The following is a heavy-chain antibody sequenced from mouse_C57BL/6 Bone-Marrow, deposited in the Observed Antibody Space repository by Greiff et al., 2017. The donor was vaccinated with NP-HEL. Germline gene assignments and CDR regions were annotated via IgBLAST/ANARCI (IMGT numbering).Heavy chain of an antibody. CDR2: IDPSDSET. J-gene: IGHJ2*01. CDR3: ARGGSNYFDY. Sequence: QVQLQQPGAELVRPGSSVKLSCKASGYTFTSYWMHWVKQRPIQGLEWIGNIDPSDSETNYNQKFKDKATLTVDKSSSTAYMQLSSLTSGDSAVYYCARGGSNYFDYWGQGTTLTVSS. D-gene: IGHD1-1*01. V-gene: IGHV1-52*01. CDR1: GYTFTSYW.